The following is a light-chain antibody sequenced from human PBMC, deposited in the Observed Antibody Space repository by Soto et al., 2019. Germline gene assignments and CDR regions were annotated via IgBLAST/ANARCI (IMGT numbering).Light chain of an antibody. J-gene: IGKJ1*01. CDR1: QSVNSW. CDR3: QQYNSYSPT. V-gene: IGKV1-5*01. CDR2: DGT. Sequence: DIQMTQTPSTLSASLGERVIITCRASQSVNSWLAWYQQKPGKAPNLLIYDGTSLENGVPSRFSGSGSGTEFTLTISSLQPDDFATYYCQQYNSYSPTFGPGTKV.